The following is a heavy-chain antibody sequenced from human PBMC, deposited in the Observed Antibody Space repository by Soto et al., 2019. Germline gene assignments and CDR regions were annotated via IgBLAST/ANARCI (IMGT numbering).Heavy chain of an antibody. V-gene: IGHV4-31*03. J-gene: IGHJ6*02. CDR2: IYYST. D-gene: IGHD3-16*02. Sequence: QVQLQESGPGLVKPSQTLSLTCTVSGGSISSGGYYWSWIRQHPGKGLEWIGYIYYSTYYNPSLKRRVTISLDTSKNQCALKLSSVTAADTAVYYCARDYRASHPASYYSGMDVWGQGTTVTVSS. CDR1: GGSISSGGYY. CDR3: ARDYRASHPASYYSGMDV.